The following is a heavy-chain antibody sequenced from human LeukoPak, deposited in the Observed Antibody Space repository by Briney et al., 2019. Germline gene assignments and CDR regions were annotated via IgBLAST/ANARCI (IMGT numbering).Heavy chain of an antibody. J-gene: IGHJ4*02. Sequence: SETLSLTCTVSGGSISSSSYYWDGIRQPPGKGLEWIGSISYGGSTYYNPSLKSRVTISVDTSKNQSSLKLSSVTAADTAVYYCARRTRGVVTPNFDYWGQGTLVTVSS. D-gene: IGHD4-23*01. CDR1: GGSISSSSYY. CDR2: ISYGGST. V-gene: IGHV4-39*01. CDR3: ARRTRGVVTPNFDY.